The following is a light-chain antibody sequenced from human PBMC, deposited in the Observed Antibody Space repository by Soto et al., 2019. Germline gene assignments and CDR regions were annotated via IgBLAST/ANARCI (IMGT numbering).Light chain of an antibody. V-gene: IGKV1-33*01. Sequence: PSSXXASXXDRVTITXXASQXIXXXLNWYQQKPGKAPKLLIYDASNLETGXPXXXSXXXXXXXXXFTISSLQPEDIATYYCQQYDNLPLTFGGGTKVXXK. CDR1: QXIXXX. CDR2: DAS. J-gene: IGKJ4*01. CDR3: QQYDNLPLT.